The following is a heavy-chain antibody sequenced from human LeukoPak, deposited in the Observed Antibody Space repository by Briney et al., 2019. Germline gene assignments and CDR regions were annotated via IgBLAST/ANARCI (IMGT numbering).Heavy chain of an antibody. CDR1: GFIFSTYA. CDR2: ISDDGRQT. D-gene: IGHD4-17*01. V-gene: IGHV3-30*14. J-gene: IGHJ6*02. Sequence: PGRSLRLSCAAFGFIFSTYAMNWVRQAPGKGLEWVAVISDDGRQTYYADSVKGRFTISRDNSKDTLYLQMGNLRGEDMAVYYCAREVYGDYDMDVWGRGTTVIVSS. CDR3: AREVYGDYDMDV.